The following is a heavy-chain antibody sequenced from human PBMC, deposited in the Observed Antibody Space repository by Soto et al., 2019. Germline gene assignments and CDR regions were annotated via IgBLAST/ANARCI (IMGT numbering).Heavy chain of an antibody. V-gene: IGHV3-23*01. J-gene: IGHJ4*02. CDR2: IGATGSST. CDR1: GFTISSYA. CDR3: AKLVHYDSTSYYPHLDH. D-gene: IGHD3-22*01. Sequence: HPGGSLRLSCAASGFTISSYALTWVRQAPGKGLEWVSVIGATGSSTFHADSVKGRFTISRDKSKNTLFLQMNSLRAEDTAVYYCAKLVHYDSTSYYPHLDHWGQGTLVTV.